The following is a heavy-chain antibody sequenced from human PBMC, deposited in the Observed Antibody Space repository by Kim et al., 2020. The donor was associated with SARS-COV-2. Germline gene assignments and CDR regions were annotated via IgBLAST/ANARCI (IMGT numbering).Heavy chain of an antibody. D-gene: IGHD3-10*01. CDR3: ARDWITMVRGVIKYNWFDP. Sequence: SETLSLTCTVSGGSISSYYWSWIRQPPGKGLEWIGYIYYSGSTNYNPSLKSRVTISVDTSKNQFSLKLSSVTAADTAVYYCARDWITMVRGVIKYNWFDPWGQGTLVTVSS. J-gene: IGHJ5*02. CDR1: GGSISSYY. CDR2: IYYSGST. V-gene: IGHV4-59*01.